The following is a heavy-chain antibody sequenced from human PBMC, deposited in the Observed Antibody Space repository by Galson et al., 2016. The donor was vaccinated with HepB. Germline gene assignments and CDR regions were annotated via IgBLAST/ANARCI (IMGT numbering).Heavy chain of an antibody. J-gene: IGHJ4*02. CDR2: ISHDGSNK. D-gene: IGHD1-1*01. CDR3: ASDGLSRGTLDY. CDR1: GFFFSSSA. Sequence: SLRLSCAASGFFFSSSAMHWVRQPPGKGLEWVAVISHDGSNKYYADSVKSRFTISRDNSRNTLYLQMNSLTPEDTAVYYCASDGLSRGTLDYWGQGILVTVSS. V-gene: IGHV3-30-3*01.